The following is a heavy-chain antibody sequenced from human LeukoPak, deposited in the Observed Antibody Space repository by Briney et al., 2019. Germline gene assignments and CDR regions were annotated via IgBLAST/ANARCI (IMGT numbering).Heavy chain of an antibody. CDR3: ASSKGGSSWYASFGY. Sequence: ASVTVSCKASGYTFTSYGISWVRRAPGQGLEWMGWISAYNGNTNYAQKLQGRVTMTTDTSTSTAYMELRSLRSDDTAVYYCASSKGGSSWYASFGYWGQGTLVTVSS. CDR1: GYTFTSYG. D-gene: IGHD6-13*01. CDR2: ISAYNGNT. V-gene: IGHV1-18*01. J-gene: IGHJ4*02.